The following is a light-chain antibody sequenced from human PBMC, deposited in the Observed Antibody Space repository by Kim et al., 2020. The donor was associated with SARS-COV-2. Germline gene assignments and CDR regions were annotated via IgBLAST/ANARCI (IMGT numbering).Light chain of an antibody. CDR1: QYVRND. Sequence: ASVGDRVTSTCRASQYVRNDLGLYQQKPGKAPELLIYGATTLEGGVPSRFSGSGSGTDFTLTISSLQPEDFATYYCLQDYNYPWTFSQGTKVDIK. J-gene: IGKJ1*01. CDR3: LQDYNYPWT. V-gene: IGKV1-6*02. CDR2: GAT.